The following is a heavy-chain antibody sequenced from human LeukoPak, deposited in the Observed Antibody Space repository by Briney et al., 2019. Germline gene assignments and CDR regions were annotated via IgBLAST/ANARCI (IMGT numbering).Heavy chain of an antibody. CDR1: GYTFTSYG. J-gene: IGHJ6*02. Sequence: ASAKVSCKPSGYTFTSYGISWVRPAPGQGLEWMGWISAYNGNTNSAQKLQGRVTMTTDTSTSTAYMELRSLRSDDTAVYYCARAHNLYGGMDVWGQGTTVTVSS. CDR2: ISAYNGNT. V-gene: IGHV1-18*01. D-gene: IGHD1-14*01. CDR3: ARAHNLYGGMDV.